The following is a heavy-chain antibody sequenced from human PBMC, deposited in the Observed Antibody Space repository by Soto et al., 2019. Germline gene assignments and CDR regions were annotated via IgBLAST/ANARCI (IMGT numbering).Heavy chain of an antibody. CDR1: GASISNYY. CDR3: ASGGNWFDP. J-gene: IGHJ5*02. CDR2: MYYNGNI. D-gene: IGHD3-16*01. Sequence: PETLSLTCNVSGASISNYYWTWIRQSPEKGLEWIGYMYYNGNINYNPSLKSRVTISIDTSKNQFSLTLKSVSAADTAVYYCASGGNWFDPWGQGVLVTVSS. V-gene: IGHV4-59*01.